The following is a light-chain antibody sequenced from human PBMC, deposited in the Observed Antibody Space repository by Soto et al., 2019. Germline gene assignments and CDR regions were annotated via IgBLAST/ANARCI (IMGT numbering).Light chain of an antibody. Sequence: EIVLSQSPGTLSLSPAERAVLSCRASQSVTSNYLAWYQQKPGQAPSLIIYGTSIKATGISDRFIGSGSGTDFTLTISRLGPEDFALYYCQQYGSSPVTFGGGTKVEIK. CDR2: GTS. CDR3: QQYGSSPVT. V-gene: IGKV3-20*01. J-gene: IGKJ4*01. CDR1: QSVTSNY.